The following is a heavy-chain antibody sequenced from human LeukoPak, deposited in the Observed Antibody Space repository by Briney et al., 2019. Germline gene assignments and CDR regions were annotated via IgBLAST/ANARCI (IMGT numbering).Heavy chain of an antibody. CDR2: IYPDDSDT. CDR1: GYSFTNYW. D-gene: IGHD3-16*01. V-gene: IGHV5-51*01. J-gene: IGHJ3*02. CDR3: ARIWLRAFDI. Sequence: GESLKISCKGSGYSFTNYWIAWVRQMPGKGLEWMGIIYPDDSDTRYSPSFQGQVTISADKSIGTAYLQWSSPKASDTAMYYCARIWLRAFDIWGQGTMVTVSS.